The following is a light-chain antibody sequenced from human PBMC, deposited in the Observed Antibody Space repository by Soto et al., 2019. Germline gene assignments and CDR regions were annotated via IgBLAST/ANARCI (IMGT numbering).Light chain of an antibody. V-gene: IGLV2-18*02. J-gene: IGLJ1*01. CDR3: SSYTSSSTYV. CDR1: GSDIGTFNR. Sequence: QSVLTQPPSVSGSPGQSVTISCTGTGSDIGTFNRVSWYQQPPGTAPKLLIYDVNNRPSGVPDRFSGSKSGNTASLTISGLQAEDEADHYCSSYTSSSTYVFGTGTKVTVL. CDR2: DVN.